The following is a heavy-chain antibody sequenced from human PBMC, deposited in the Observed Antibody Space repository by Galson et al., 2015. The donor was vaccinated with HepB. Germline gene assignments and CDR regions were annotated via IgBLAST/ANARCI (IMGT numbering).Heavy chain of an antibody. V-gene: IGHV1-46*01. Sequence: SVKVSCKAVRFSFTNYYMHWVRQAPGQGLEWVGVTNPSDGSTSYAQSLQGRVTVTRDTSTSTVYMELSSLRSEDTAVYFCATGLLASYYYYSMDVWGQGTTVTVSS. CDR3: ATGLLASYYYYSMDV. J-gene: IGHJ6*02. CDR1: RFSFTNYY. D-gene: IGHD3-3*02. CDR2: TNPSDGST.